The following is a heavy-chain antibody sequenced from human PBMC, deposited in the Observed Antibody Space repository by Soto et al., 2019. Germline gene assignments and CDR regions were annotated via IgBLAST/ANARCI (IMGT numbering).Heavy chain of an antibody. Sequence: ESGGGVVQPGRSLRLSCAASGFTFSSYGMHWVRQAPGKGLEWVAVISYDGSNKYYADSVKGRFTISRDNSKNTLYLQMNSLRAEDTAVYYCAKEGDVVVPAAIAPYYMDVWGKGTTVTVSS. CDR1: GFTFSSYG. J-gene: IGHJ6*03. CDR2: ISYDGSNK. D-gene: IGHD2-2*01. CDR3: AKEGDVVVPAAIAPYYMDV. V-gene: IGHV3-30*18.